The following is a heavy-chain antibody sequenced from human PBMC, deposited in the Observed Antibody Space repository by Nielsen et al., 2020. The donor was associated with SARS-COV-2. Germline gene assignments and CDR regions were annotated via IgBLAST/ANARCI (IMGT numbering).Heavy chain of an antibody. V-gene: IGHV3-7*01. Sequence: GESLKISCAASGFTFSSYWMSWVRQAPGKGLEWVANIKQDGSEKYYVDSVKGRFTISRDNAKNSLYLQMNSLRAEDTAVYYCARDTAMDDDMDVWGQGTTVTVSS. D-gene: IGHD5-18*01. CDR2: IKQDGSEK. CDR1: GFTFSSYW. J-gene: IGHJ6*02. CDR3: ARDTAMDDDMDV.